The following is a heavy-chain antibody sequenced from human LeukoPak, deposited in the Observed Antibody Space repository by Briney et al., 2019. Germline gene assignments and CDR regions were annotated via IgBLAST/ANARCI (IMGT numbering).Heavy chain of an antibody. CDR2: IKRDGSEK. V-gene: IGHV3-7*05. J-gene: IGHJ6*02. CDR1: GFTFSNYW. CDR3: APMAADTAMVGMDV. Sequence: GSLRLSCAASGFTFSNYWMSWVRQAPGKGLEWVANIKRDGSEKYYVDSVKGRFTISRDNAKNSLYLHMNSLRAADTAVYYCAPMAADTAMVGMDVWGQGTEVTVS. D-gene: IGHD5-18*01.